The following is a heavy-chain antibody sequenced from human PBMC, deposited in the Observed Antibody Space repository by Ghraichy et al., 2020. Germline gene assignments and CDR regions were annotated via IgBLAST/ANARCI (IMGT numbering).Heavy chain of an antibody. D-gene: IGHD6-13*01. J-gene: IGHJ4*02. CDR1: RFTFRSFS. Sequence: GESLNISCAASRFTFRSFSMNWVRQAPGKGPEWILHISITSTTIYYADSVKGRFTISRDNDNNTLYLQMDSLRDDDTAVYYCATAIAAAGENYWGQGTLVTVSS. CDR2: ISITSTTI. V-gene: IGHV3-48*02. CDR3: ATAIAAAGENY.